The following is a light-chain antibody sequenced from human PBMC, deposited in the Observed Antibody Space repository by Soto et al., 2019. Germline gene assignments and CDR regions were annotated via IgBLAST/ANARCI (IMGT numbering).Light chain of an antibody. Sequence: EIVLTQSPATLSLSPGERATLSCRASQSVSSYLAWYQQKPGQAPRLLIYDASNGATGIPARFSGSVSGTDFTLTISSLEPEDFAVYYCQQRSNWPLTFGPGTKVDIK. CDR3: QQRSNWPLT. CDR1: QSVSSY. V-gene: IGKV3-11*01. J-gene: IGKJ3*01. CDR2: DAS.